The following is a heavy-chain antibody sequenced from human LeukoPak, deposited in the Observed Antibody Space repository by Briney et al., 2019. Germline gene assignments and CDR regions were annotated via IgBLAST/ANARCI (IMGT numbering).Heavy chain of an antibody. J-gene: IGHJ4*02. CDR3: ARDDSRGTTDY. Sequence: SVKLSCKASGGTFSSYAISWVRQAPGQGLEWMGGIIPIFGTANYAQKFQGRVTITTDESTSTAYMEPSSLRSEHTAVYDCARDDSRGTTDYWGQGTLVTVSS. CDR1: GGTFSSYA. V-gene: IGHV1-69*05. CDR2: IIPIFGTA. D-gene: IGHD3-16*01.